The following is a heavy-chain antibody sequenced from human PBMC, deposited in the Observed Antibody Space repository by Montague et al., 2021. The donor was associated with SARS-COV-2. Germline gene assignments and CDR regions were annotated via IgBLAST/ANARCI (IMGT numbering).Heavy chain of an antibody. J-gene: IGHJ4*02. CDR2: IYNGGTT. CDR1: GDSIRNSDYS. Sequence: SETLSLTRTLSGDSIRNSDYSWGWVRRPPGKGLEWIGNIYNGGTTFYXPSLKSRVTIFVDTSKNQFSLKLSSVTAADTAVYYCATRTGYPQNDFGFWGQGTLVTVSS. CDR3: ATRTGYPQNDFGF. V-gene: IGHV4-39*01. D-gene: IGHD2-15*01.